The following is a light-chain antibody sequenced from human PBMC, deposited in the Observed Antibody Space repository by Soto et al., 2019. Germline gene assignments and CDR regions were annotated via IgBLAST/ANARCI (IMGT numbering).Light chain of an antibody. CDR2: AAS. Sequence: DIQMTQSPSSLSASVGDRVTITCQASQDISNYLNWYQQKPGKAPKLLIYAASSLQSGVPSRFRGSGSGTDFTLTISRLEPEDFAVYYCQHYDGSPITFGHGTRLEIK. V-gene: IGKV1-33*01. CDR3: QHYDGSPIT. J-gene: IGKJ5*01. CDR1: QDISNY.